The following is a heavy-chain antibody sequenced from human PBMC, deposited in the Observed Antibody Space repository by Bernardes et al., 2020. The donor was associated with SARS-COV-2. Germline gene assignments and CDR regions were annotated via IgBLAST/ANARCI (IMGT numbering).Heavy chain of an antibody. Sequence: AGSLSLSCAASGFTFSSYAMHWVRQAPGKGLEWVAVISYDGSNKYYADSVKGRFTISRDNSKNTLYLQMNSLRAEDTAVYYCARETIGYCSSTSCYTPFDYWGQGTLVTVSS. D-gene: IGHD2-2*02. CDR2: ISYDGSNK. CDR1: GFTFSSYA. J-gene: IGHJ4*02. V-gene: IGHV3-30*04. CDR3: ARETIGYCSSTSCYTPFDY.